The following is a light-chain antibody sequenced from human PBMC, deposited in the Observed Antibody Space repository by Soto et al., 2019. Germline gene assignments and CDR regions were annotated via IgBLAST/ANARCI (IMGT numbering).Light chain of an antibody. CDR1: ERISSN. V-gene: IGKV3-15*01. CDR3: QHYDNWPFT. Sequence: EIVMTQSPGTLSVSPGERATLSCRASERISSNLAWYQQKRGQAPRLLIYGASTRATGIPARFSGSGSGTEFTLTISSLQSEDFAIYHCQHYDNWPFTFGQGTKVDIK. J-gene: IGKJ2*01. CDR2: GAS.